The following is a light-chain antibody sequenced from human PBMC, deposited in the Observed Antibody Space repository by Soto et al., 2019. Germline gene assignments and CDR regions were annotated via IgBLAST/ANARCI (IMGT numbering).Light chain of an antibody. Sequence: EIVLTESPATLSLSPGERATLSCRASQSVDSYLVWYQQKPGQAPRLLIYDASNRATGIPARFSGSGSGTDFTLTISSLQPDDFATFYCQQYNPYWTFGQGTKVDIK. V-gene: IGKV3-11*01. CDR3: QQYNPYWT. J-gene: IGKJ1*01. CDR1: QSVDSY. CDR2: DAS.